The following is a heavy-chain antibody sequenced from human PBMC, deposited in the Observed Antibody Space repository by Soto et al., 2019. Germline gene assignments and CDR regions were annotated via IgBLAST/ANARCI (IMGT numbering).Heavy chain of an antibody. Sequence: SESLSLTCTVSGGSISNYYWNWIRQPPGKGLEWIGYIYYSGGTNSNPSLKSRVTISVDTSKNQFSLNLSSVTAADTAVYYCARGTTVTTRFGFDYWGQGTLVTVSS. CDR1: GGSISNYY. D-gene: IGHD4-17*01. CDR3: ARGTTVTTRFGFDY. CDR2: IYYSGGT. J-gene: IGHJ4*02. V-gene: IGHV4-59*01.